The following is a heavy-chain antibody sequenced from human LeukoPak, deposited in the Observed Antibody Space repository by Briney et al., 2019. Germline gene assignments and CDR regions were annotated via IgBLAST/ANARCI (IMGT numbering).Heavy chain of an antibody. CDR3: ARRRSVATAQGCYYYYYMDV. Sequence: GGSLRLSCAASGFTFSSYAMHWVRQAPGKGLEWVAVISYDGSNKYYADSVKGRFTISRDNSKNTLYLQMNSLRAEDTAVYYCARRRSVATAQGCYYYYYMDVWGKGTTVTVSS. D-gene: IGHD5-12*01. CDR2: ISYDGSNK. V-gene: IGHV3-30*04. CDR1: GFTFSSYA. J-gene: IGHJ6*03.